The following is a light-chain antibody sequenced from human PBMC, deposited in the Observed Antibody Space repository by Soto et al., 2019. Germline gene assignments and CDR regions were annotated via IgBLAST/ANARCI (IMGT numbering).Light chain of an antibody. Sequence: DIQMTQSPSTLSASIGDRVTITCRASQRISIWLAWYQQKPGEAPKLLVFKASSIESGAPERFSGSGSGTEFTLTISSLQPDDFATYYCQQYNSYPYTFGQGTKLEIK. V-gene: IGKV1-5*03. CDR3: QQYNSYPYT. CDR2: KAS. CDR1: QRISIW. J-gene: IGKJ2*01.